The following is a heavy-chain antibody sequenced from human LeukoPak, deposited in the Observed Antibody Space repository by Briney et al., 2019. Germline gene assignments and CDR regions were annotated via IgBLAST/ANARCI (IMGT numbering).Heavy chain of an antibody. V-gene: IGHV4-38-2*01. CDR3: ARSVFPDIVVVPAAACDY. CDR1: GYSLSSGYY. CDR2: IYHSGST. D-gene: IGHD2-2*01. J-gene: IGHJ4*02. Sequence: SETLSLTCVVSGYSLSSGYYWGWIRQPPGKGLEWIGSIYHSGSTYYNPSLKSRVTISVDTSKHQFSLKLSSVTAADTAVYYCARSVFPDIVVVPAAACDYWGQGTLVTVSS.